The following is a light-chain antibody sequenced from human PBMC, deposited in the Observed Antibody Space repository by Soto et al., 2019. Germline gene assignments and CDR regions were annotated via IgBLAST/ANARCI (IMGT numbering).Light chain of an antibody. J-gene: IGKJ5*01. V-gene: IGKV4-1*01. CDR1: QIVVYSSNHKTC. CDR3: QQYSSIPIT. Sequence: DIVMTQSPGSLAVSLGERATINCKSSQIVVYSSNHKTCLAWVQKKPGLPPKLLIFWASTREFGVPDRFSGSGSGTDFTLTISSLQPEDVAVYYCQQYSSIPITFGQGTRLEI. CDR2: WAS.